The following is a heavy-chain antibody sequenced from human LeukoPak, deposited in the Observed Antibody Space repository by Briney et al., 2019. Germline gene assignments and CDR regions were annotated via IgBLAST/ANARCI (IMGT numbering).Heavy chain of an antibody. D-gene: IGHD3-22*01. V-gene: IGHV3-23*01. Sequence: GGSLRLSCAASGFTFSKNGMSRVRQAPGKGLEGVSASRGSGGDTYYADSVKGRFTISRDNSKNMLYLQMNSLRAEDTAVYYCAKYYNDSSGYFYYFDYWGQGTLVTVYS. CDR1: GFTFSKNG. CDR2: SRGSGGDT. CDR3: AKYYNDSSGYFYYFDY. J-gene: IGHJ4*02.